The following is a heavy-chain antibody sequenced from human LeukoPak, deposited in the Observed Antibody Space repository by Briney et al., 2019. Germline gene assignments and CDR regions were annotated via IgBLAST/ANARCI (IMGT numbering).Heavy chain of an antibody. D-gene: IGHD2-15*01. CDR2: INPNSGGT. CDR1: GYSFTDKY. J-gene: IGHJ6*03. Sequence: GASVKVSCKASGYSFTDKYMHWVRQAPGQGLEWMGWINPNSGGTNYAQKFQGRVTMTTDTSMSTAYMELSRLTSDDTAVYYCARSVEGYCSGGSCYSYYYYMDVWGKGTTVTVSS. V-gene: IGHV1-2*02. CDR3: ARSVEGYCSGGSCYSYYYYMDV.